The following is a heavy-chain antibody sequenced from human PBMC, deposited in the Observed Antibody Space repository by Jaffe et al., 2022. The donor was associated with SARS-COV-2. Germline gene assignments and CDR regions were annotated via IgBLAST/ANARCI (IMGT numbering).Heavy chain of an antibody. Sequence: EVQVVESGGGLVKPGGSVRLSCTGSGFTFSNAWMSWVRQAPGKGLEWVGRIKSNGDGGTTDYAAPVKGRFIISRDDSETTVFLEMKSLKTEDTALYYCATESPHFDYWGQGTFVTVSS. J-gene: IGHJ4*02. CDR1: GFTFSNAW. CDR2: IKSNGDGGTT. V-gene: IGHV3-15*01. CDR3: ATESPHFDY.